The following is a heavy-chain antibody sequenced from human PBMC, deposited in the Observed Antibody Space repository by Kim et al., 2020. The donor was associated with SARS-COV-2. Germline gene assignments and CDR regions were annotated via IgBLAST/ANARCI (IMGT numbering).Heavy chain of an antibody. Sequence: GGSLRLSCATSGFNFSIYGMHWVRQAPDKGLEWLAVIWFDGINKYYADSVKGRFTISRDNSKNTLYLQMNSLRDEDMAVYYCTRSWGMATTSDALDVWG. V-gene: IGHV3-33*01. CDR1: GFNFSIYG. CDR2: IWFDGINK. D-gene: IGHD3-16*01. J-gene: IGHJ3*01. CDR3: TRSWGMATTSDALDV.